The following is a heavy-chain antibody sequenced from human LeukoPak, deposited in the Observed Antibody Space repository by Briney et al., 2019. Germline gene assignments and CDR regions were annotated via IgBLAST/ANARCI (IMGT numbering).Heavy chain of an antibody. CDR3: SRQIPGSGHGFDP. D-gene: IGHD3-10*01. Sequence: PGFSLTLSCAASGFTFSGYAMSWVRQAPGKGLEWVSGVSGSGVSTYYVDSVKGRFTVSRDNSKDMLHLRMSSLRAEDTGLYYCSRQIPGSGHGFDPWGQGTLVTVSS. CDR2: VSGSGVST. CDR1: GFTFSGYA. V-gene: IGHV3-23*01. J-gene: IGHJ5*02.